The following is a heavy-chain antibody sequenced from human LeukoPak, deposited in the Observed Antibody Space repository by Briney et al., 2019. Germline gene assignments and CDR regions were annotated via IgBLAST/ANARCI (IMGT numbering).Heavy chain of an antibody. CDR1: VFTFSSYN. CDR2: ISSSSSYI. V-gene: IGHV3-21*01. CDR3: ARDPCSGGSCYPPKIDY. Sequence: GGSLRLSCAASVFTFSSYNMNWVRQPPGKGREWVSSISSSSSYIYYADSVKGRFTISRDNAKNSLYLQMNSLRAEDTAVYYCARDPCSGGSCYPPKIDYWGQGTLVTVSS. J-gene: IGHJ4*02. D-gene: IGHD2-15*01.